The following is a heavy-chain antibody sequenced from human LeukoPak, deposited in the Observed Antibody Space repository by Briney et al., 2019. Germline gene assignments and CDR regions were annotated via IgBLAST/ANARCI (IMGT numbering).Heavy chain of an antibody. CDR1: GGTFSSYA. V-gene: IGHV1-69*05. Sequence: SVKVSCKASGGTFSSYAISWVRQAPGQGLEWMGGIIPIFGTANYAQKFQGRVTITTDESTSTAYMELSSLRSEDTAVYYCAREGNVSDGDNYYYYMDVWGKGTTVTVSS. D-gene: IGHD4-17*01. J-gene: IGHJ6*03. CDR3: AREGNVSDGDNYYYYMDV. CDR2: IIPIFGTA.